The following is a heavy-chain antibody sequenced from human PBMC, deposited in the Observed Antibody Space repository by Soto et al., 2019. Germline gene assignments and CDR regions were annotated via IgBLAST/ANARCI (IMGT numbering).Heavy chain of an antibody. V-gene: IGHV4-59*01. Sequence: SETLSLTCTVSGGSSSSYYWSWIRQPPGKGLEWIGYIYYSGSTNYNPSLKSRVTISVDTSKNQFSLKLSSVTAADTAVYYCAREEAAQPSREFGYNWFDPWGQGTLVTVSS. CDR1: GGSSSSYY. J-gene: IGHJ5*02. D-gene: IGHD3-16*01. CDR2: IYYSGST. CDR3: AREEAAQPSREFGYNWFDP.